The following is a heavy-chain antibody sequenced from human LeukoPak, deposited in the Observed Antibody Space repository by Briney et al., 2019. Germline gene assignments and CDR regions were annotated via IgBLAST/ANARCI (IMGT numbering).Heavy chain of an antibody. Sequence: SETLSLTCTVSGGSISSYYWSWIRQPAGKGLEWIGRIYTSGSTNYNPSLKSRVTMSVDTSKNQFSLKLSSVTAADTAVYYCAREGYYYASSGYSSWFDPWGQGTLVTVSS. CDR2: IYTSGST. V-gene: IGHV4-4*07. D-gene: IGHD3-22*01. CDR1: GGSISSYY. CDR3: AREGYYYASSGYSSWFDP. J-gene: IGHJ5*02.